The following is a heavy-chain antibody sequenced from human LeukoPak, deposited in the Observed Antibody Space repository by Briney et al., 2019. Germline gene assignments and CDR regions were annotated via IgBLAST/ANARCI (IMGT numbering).Heavy chain of an antibody. V-gene: IGHV1-2*02. J-gene: IGHJ6*03. CDR1: GYTFTGYY. Sequence: ASVKVSCKASGYTFTGYYMHWVRQAPGQGLEWMGWINPNSGGTNYAQKFQGRVTMTRDTSISTAYMELSRLRSDDTAVYYCAREVLLRFLGRGYYMDVWGKGTTVTVSS. CDR3: AREVLLRFLGRGYYMDV. D-gene: IGHD3-3*01. CDR2: INPNSGGT.